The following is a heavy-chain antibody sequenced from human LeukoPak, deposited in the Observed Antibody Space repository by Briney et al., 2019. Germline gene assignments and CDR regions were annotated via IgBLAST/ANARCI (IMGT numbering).Heavy chain of an antibody. CDR1: GGSIISYY. D-gene: IGHD2-15*01. V-gene: IGHV4-59*01. CDR3: ARASLGGSRHLYYYGMDV. Sequence: SETLSLTCTGSGGSIISYYWSWIRQPPGKGLEWVGYIYYSGSTNYNPSLKSRVTISVDTSKNQFSLKLSSVTAADTAVYYCARASLGGSRHLYYYGMDVWGKGTTVTVSS. J-gene: IGHJ6*04. CDR2: IYYSGST.